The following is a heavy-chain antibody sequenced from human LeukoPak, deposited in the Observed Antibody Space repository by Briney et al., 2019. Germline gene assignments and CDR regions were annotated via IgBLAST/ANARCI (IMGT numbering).Heavy chain of an antibody. CDR1: VDSPTSNF. V-gene: IGHV4-4*02. J-gene: IGHJ4*02. CDR3: AREILGGFNPGAY. Sequence: PSETLSLTCTVSVDSPTSNFWSWVRQPPGKGLEWIGEIHRSGSPNYNPSLQSRVTISIDRSRNQIVLELSSVTAADTAFYYCAREILGGFNPGAYWGQGTLVTVSS. D-gene: IGHD1-14*01. CDR2: IHRSGSP.